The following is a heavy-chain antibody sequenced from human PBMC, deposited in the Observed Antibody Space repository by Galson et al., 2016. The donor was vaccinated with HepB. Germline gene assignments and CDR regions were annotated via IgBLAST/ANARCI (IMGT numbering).Heavy chain of an antibody. J-gene: IGHJ6*02. CDR3: TRTGQWLVEGKSHNPVDV. CDR2: ITSGGGST. D-gene: IGHD6-19*01. V-gene: IGHV3-23*01. Sequence: SLRLSCAASGFTLRSYAMRWVRQAPGKGLEWVASITSGGGSTYYADSVKGRFTISRDNSKNTLYLEMNGLRAEDTATYYCTRTGQWLVEGKSHNPVDVWGQGTTVTVSS. CDR1: GFTLRSYA.